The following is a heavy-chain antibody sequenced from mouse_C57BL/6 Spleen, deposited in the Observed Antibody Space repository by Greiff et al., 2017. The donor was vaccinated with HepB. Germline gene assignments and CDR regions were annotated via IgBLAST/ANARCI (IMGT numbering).Heavy chain of an antibody. CDR3: ARGYDYYYFDY. J-gene: IGHJ2*01. CDR2: IYPRDGST. V-gene: IGHV1-85*01. D-gene: IGHD2-4*01. Sequence: VQVVESGPELVKPGASVKLSCKASGYTFTSYDINWVKQRPGQGLEWIGWIYPRDGSTKYNEKFKGKATLTVDTSSSTAYMELHSLTSEDSAVYFCARGYDYYYFDYWGQGTTLTVSS. CDR1: GYTFTSYD.